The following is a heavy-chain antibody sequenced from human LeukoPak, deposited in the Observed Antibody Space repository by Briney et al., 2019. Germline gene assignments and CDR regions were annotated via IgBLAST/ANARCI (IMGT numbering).Heavy chain of an antibody. CDR3: ASSWNYYYYGMDV. J-gene: IGHJ6*02. CDR1: GGSISSYY. D-gene: IGHD6-13*01. Sequence: SETLSLTCTVSGGSISSYYWSWIRQPAGKGLEWIGRIYTSGSADYNPSLKSRVTMSVDTSKNQFSLKLSSVTAADTAVYYCASSWNYYYYGMDVWGQGATVTVSS. V-gene: IGHV4-4*07. CDR2: IYTSGSA.